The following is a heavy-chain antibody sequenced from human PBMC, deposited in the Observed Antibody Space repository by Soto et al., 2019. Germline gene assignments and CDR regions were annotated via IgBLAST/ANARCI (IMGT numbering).Heavy chain of an antibody. CDR2: INPDSGDT. CDR3: TTHAGYYYNDY. V-gene: IGHV1-2*02. Sequence: QVQLVQSGAEVKKPGASVKVSCRASGYTFTDHYMQWVRQAPGQGLEWMGWINPDSGDTDYAQKFQGRVTMPRDTSISTAYMEVSRLRSEDTAMYYCTTHAGYYYNDYWGQGTLVTVSS. J-gene: IGHJ4*02. CDR1: GYTFTDHY. D-gene: IGHD3-9*01.